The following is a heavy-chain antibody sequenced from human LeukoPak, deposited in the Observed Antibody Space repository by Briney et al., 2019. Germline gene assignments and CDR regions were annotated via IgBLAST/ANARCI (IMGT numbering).Heavy chain of an antibody. CDR2: IYRSGSA. D-gene: IGHD5-12*01. V-gene: IGHV4-39*07. Sequence: ASETLSLTCNVSGDSVTSDNFYWAFIRQPPGKGPEWIGTIYRSGSAYHNPSLKSRLTISIDTSKNQFSLKLTSVTAADTALYFCARAPHTSPTDYHFDFWGPGTLVTVSS. J-gene: IGHJ4*02. CDR1: GDSVTSDNFY. CDR3: ARAPHTSPTDYHFDF.